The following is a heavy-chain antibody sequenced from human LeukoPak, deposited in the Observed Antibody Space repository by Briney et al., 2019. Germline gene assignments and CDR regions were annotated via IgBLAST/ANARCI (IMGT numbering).Heavy chain of an antibody. CDR1: GGTFSSYA. J-gene: IGHJ3*02. CDR3: ARGTRADDAFDI. CDR2: IIPIFGTA. V-gene: IGHV1-69*05. D-gene: IGHD1-26*01. Sequence: GASVKVSCKASGGTFSSYAISWVRQAPGQGLEWMGGIIPIFGTANYAQKFQGRVTITTDESTSTAYMELSSLRSEDTAVYYCARGTRADDAFDIWGQGTMGTVSS.